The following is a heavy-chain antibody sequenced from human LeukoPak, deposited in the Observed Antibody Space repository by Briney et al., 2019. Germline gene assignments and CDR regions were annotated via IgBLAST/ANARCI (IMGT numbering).Heavy chain of an antibody. CDR2: FHYSGSS. J-gene: IGHJ6*03. CDR1: GESISSYY. D-gene: IGHD2-2*01. V-gene: IGHV4-59*08. Sequence: SETLSLTCTVSGESISSYYGRCIRQPPGKGLEGIRYFHYSGSSAYSASLKSLVTMSSDMSKDQFSLSLTSVTASDTAVYYGARWYCSNNICFHMDVWGKGTTVTVFS. CDR3: ARWYCSNNICFHMDV.